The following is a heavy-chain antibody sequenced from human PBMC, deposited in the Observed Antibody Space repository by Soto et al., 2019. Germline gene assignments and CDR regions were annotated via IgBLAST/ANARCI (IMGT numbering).Heavy chain of an antibody. CDR1: VFSLNSSGVG. CDR2: IYWNDEM. J-gene: IGHJ4*02. Sequence: QITLKESGPTLVKPTQTLTLTCTFSVFSLNSSGVGVGWIRQPPGKALEWLALIYWNDEMHYSPSLKSRLTITEDAPKHQVVLTVTNMDPVDTATYDCAHRRFAKYSSLPADFDYWGQGILVTVSS. V-gene: IGHV2-5*01. CDR3: AHRRFAKYSSLPADFDY. D-gene: IGHD6-6*01.